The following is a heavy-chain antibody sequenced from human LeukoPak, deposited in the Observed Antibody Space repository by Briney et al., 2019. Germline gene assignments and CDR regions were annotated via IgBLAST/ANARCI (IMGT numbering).Heavy chain of an antibody. Sequence: ASVKVSCKASGYTFTGYYMHWVRQAPGQGLEWMGWINPNSGGTNYAQKFQGRVTMTRDTSISTAYMELSRLRSDDTAVYYCARDRQWLALYYFDYWGQGTLVTVSS. CDR2: INPNSGGT. CDR3: ARDRQWLALYYFDY. V-gene: IGHV1-2*02. J-gene: IGHJ4*02. D-gene: IGHD6-19*01. CDR1: GYTFTGYY.